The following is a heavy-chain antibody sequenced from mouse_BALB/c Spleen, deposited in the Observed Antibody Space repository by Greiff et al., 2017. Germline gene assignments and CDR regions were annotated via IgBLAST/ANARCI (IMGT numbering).Heavy chain of an antibody. CDR3: ARGGITTVVEPAWFAY. D-gene: IGHD1-1*01. CDR1: GYSFTGYY. V-gene: IGHV1S34*01. CDR2: ISCYNGAT. J-gene: IGHJ3*01. Sequence: LVKTGASVKISCKASGYSFTGYYMHWVKQSHGKSLEWIGYISCYNGATSYNQKFKGKATFTVDTSSSTAYMQFNSLTSEDSAVYYCARGGITTVVEPAWFAYWGQGTLVTVSA.